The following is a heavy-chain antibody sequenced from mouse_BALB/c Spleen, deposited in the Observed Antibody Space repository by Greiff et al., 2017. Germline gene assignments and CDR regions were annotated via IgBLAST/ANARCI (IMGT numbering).Heavy chain of an antibody. Sequence: EVQLVESGGGLVQPGGSLKLSCAASGFTFSSYAMSWVRQTPEKRLEWVATISSGGSYTYYPDSVKGRFTISRDNAKNTLYLQMSSLRSEDTAMYYYARGRSTEYYFDYWGQGTTLTVSS. J-gene: IGHJ2*01. CDR2: ISSGGSYT. V-gene: IGHV5-9-3*01. CDR3: ARGRSTEYYFDY. CDR1: GFTFSSYA.